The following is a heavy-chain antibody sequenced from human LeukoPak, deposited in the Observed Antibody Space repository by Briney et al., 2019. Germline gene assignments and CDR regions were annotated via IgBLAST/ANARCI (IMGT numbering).Heavy chain of an antibody. Sequence: GRSLRLSCAASGFTFDDYAMHWVRQAPGKGLEWVLGISWNSGSIGYADSVKGRFTISRDNAKNSLYLQMNSLRAEDTALYYCAKGTHDYGDYAGIDYWGQGTLVTVSS. CDR3: AKGTHDYGDYAGIDY. J-gene: IGHJ4*02. CDR1: GFTFDDYA. V-gene: IGHV3-9*01. CDR2: ISWNSGSI. D-gene: IGHD4-17*01.